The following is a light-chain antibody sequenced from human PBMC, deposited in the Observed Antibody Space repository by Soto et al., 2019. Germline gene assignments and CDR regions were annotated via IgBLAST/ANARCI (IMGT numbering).Light chain of an antibody. CDR1: QSLLHSNGYNY. Sequence: DIVMTQSPLSLPVTPGEPASISCRSSQSLLHSNGYNYLDWYLQKPGQSPQLLIYLGSNRASGVPDRFSGSGSGTDFTLKISRVEAEDVGVYYCIQDLQGSTFGGGTKVEIK. J-gene: IGKJ4*01. CDR3: IQDLQGST. CDR2: LGS. V-gene: IGKV2-28*01.